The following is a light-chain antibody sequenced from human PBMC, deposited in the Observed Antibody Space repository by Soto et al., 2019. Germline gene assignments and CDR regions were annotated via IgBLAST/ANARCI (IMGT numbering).Light chain of an antibody. V-gene: IGKV1-39*01. J-gene: IGKJ2*01. CDR1: QSISGY. CDR2: AAS. Sequence: DIQMTQSPSSLSASVGDRVTITCRASQSISGYLSWYYQRPGKAPKLLISAASTLQSGVPSRFSSSGSGTDFTLTISSLQPEDAATYYCRQSYTVPYTFGQGTKLEVK. CDR3: RQSYTVPYT.